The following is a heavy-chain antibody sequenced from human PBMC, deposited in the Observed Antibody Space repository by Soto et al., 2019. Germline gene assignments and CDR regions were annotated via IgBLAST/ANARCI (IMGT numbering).Heavy chain of an antibody. CDR2: INPSGGST. Sequence: SVKVSCKASGYTFTGYYMHWVRQAPGQGLEWMGIINPSGGSTSYAQKFQGRVTMTRDTSTSTVYMELSSLRSEDTAVYYCARSSKLDTIFGVVIWGQGTLVTSPQ. J-gene: IGHJ4*02. CDR1: GYTFTGYY. CDR3: ARSSKLDTIFGVVI. V-gene: IGHV1-46*01. D-gene: IGHD3-3*01.